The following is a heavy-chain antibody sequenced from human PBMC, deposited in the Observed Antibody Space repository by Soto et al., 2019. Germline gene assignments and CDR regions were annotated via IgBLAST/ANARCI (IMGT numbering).Heavy chain of an antibody. Sequence: RGESLKISCEGSGDTFTSYYITWARQLPGKGLEWMGWIDPSDSYTTYNPSFQGHVTISADKSIRTAYLQWSSLEASDSAMYYCARGDTAIVRKGVDVWGPGTPVTVSS. CDR1: GDTFTSYY. V-gene: IGHV5-10-1*01. CDR2: IDPSDSYT. D-gene: IGHD5-18*01. J-gene: IGHJ6*02. CDR3: ARGDTAIVRKGVDV.